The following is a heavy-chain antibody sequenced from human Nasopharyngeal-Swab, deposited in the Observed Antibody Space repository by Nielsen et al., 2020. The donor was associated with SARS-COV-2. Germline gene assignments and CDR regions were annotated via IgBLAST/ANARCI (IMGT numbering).Heavy chain of an antibody. V-gene: IGHV1-18*01. CDR3: ARASHRVGSYYDFWSGYYRDYYYYGMDV. CDR2: ISAYNGNT. D-gene: IGHD3-3*01. J-gene: IGHJ6*02. Sequence: VKVSCKASGYTFSSYGISWVRQAPGQGHEWMGWISAYNGNTNYAQKLQGRVTMTTDTSTSTAYMELRSLRSDDTAVYYCARASHRVGSYYDFWSGYYRDYYYYGMDVWGQGTTVTVSS. CDR1: GYTFSSYG.